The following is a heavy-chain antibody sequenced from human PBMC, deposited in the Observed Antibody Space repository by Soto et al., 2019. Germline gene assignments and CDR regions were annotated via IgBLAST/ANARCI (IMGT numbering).Heavy chain of an antibody. Sequence: QVQLQESGPGLVKPSQTLSLTCTVSGGSISSGDYYWSWIRQPPGKGLEWVGYIYYGGSTYYNPSLKRGVSMSVVSSQNQFPLKQSSVTAADAAVYYCARGPTHYWGQGTLVTVSS. J-gene: IGHJ4*02. CDR1: GGSISSGDYY. V-gene: IGHV4-30-4*01. CDR2: IYYGGST. CDR3: ARGPTHY.